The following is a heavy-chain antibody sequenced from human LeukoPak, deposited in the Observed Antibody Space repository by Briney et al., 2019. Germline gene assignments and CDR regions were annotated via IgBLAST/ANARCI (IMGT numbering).Heavy chain of an antibody. V-gene: IGHV4-59*11. CDR3: ARVGSAANPYGMDV. J-gene: IGHJ6*02. Sequence: SQTLSRTCTVSAGSISRHYWSWDRQQPRKKLDWFGYIYYSGSTNYNTSLKSRVTISVDTSKNQFSLKLSSVTAADTAVYYCARVGSAANPYGMDVWGQGTTVTVSS. D-gene: IGHD2-2*01. CDR2: IYYSGST. CDR1: AGSISRHY.